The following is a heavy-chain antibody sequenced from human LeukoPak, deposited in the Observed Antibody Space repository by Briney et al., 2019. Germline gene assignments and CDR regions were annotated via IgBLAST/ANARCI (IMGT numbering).Heavy chain of an antibody. J-gene: IGHJ3*02. V-gene: IGHV4-34*01. CDR1: GGSFSGYY. D-gene: IGHD6-13*01. CDR3: ARDQQTDLAAAGNDAFDI. CDR2: INHSGST. Sequence: SETLSLTCAVYGGSFSGYYWSWIRQPPGKGLEWIGEINHSGSTNYNPSLKSRVTISVDTSKNQFSLKLSSVTAADTAVYYCARDQQTDLAAAGNDAFDIWGQGTMVTVSS.